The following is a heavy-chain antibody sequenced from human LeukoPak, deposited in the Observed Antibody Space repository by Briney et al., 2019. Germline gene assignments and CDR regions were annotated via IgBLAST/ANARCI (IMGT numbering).Heavy chain of an antibody. V-gene: IGHV3-53*01. CDR1: GFTFSSYT. CDR2: IYSGGST. D-gene: IGHD2-2*01. CDR3: ARESVVPAAQLGYYYYYGMDV. Sequence: GGSLRLSCAASGFTFSSYTVNWVRQAPGKGLEWVSVIYSGGSTYYADSVKGRFTISRDNSKNTLYLQVNSLSAEDTAVYYCARESVVPAAQLGYYYYYGMDVWGQGTTVTVSS. J-gene: IGHJ6*02.